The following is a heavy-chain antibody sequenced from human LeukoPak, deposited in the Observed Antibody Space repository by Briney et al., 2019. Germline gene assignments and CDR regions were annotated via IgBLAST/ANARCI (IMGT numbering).Heavy chain of an antibody. Sequence: GGSLRLSCAASGFTFSSYWMSWVRQAPGKGLEWVANIKQDGSEKYYVDSVKGRFTISRDNAKNSLYLQMNSLRAEDTAVYYCARESEMATIYFDYWGQGTLVTVSS. V-gene: IGHV3-7*01. CDR1: GFTFSSYW. J-gene: IGHJ4*02. D-gene: IGHD5-24*01. CDR2: IKQDGSEK. CDR3: ARESEMATIYFDY.